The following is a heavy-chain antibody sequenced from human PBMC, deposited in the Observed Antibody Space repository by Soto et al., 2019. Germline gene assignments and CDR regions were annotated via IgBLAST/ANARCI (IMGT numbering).Heavy chain of an antibody. CDR3: AKTGLRYYYYGMDV. J-gene: IGHJ6*02. CDR1: GFTFSSYG. CDR2: ISYDGSNK. V-gene: IGHV3-30*18. Sequence: QVQLVESGGGVVQPGRSLRLSCAASGFTFSSYGMHWVRQAPGKGWEWVAVISYDGSNKYYADSVKGRFTISRDNSKNTLYLQMNSLRAEDTAVYYCAKTGLRYYYYGMDVWGQGTTVTVSS.